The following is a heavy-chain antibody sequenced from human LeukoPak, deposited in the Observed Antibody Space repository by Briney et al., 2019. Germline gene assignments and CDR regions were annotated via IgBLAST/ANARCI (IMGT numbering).Heavy chain of an antibody. V-gene: IGHV3-23*01. J-gene: IGHJ6*03. CDR1: GFTFSSYA. CDR3: ANAQRDPIVVVPAAINPLRDYYYYMDV. Sequence: GGSLRLSCAASGFTFSSYAMSWVRQAPGKGLEWVSAISGSGGSTYYADSVKGRFTISRDNSKNTLYLQMNSLRAEDTAVYYCANAQRDPIVVVPAAINPLRDYYYYMDVWGKGTTVTVSS. CDR2: ISGSGGST. D-gene: IGHD2-2*01.